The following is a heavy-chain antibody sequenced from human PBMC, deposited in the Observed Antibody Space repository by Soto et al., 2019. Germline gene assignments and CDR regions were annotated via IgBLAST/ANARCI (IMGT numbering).Heavy chain of an antibody. J-gene: IGHJ3*01. CDR3: AREIVEYDSSGYPGGDDAFDV. CDR1: GYTFTSYG. CDR2: ISAYTGNT. Sequence: ASVKVSCKASGYTFTSYGISWVRQAPGQGLEWMGWISAYTGNTNYAQKLQGRVTMTTDTSRSTAYMELRSLRSDDTAVYYCAREIVEYDSSGYPGGDDAFDVWGQGTMVTVSS. V-gene: IGHV1-18*01. D-gene: IGHD3-22*01.